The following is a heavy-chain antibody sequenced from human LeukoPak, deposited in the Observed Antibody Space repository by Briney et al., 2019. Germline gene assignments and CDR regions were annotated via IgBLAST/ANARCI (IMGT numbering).Heavy chain of an antibody. CDR1: GFTFSYYG. CDR2: IRYDGNDK. J-gene: IGHJ5*02. D-gene: IGHD3-10*01. CDR3: AKDLMRDRWFGES. V-gene: IGHV3-30*02. Sequence: GGSLRLSCAASGFTFSYYGMHWVRQAPGKGLEWVAFIRYDGNDKFYADSVKGLFTISRDTSKNTLYLQMNSLRTEDTAVYYCAKDLMRDRWFGESWGQGTLVTVSS.